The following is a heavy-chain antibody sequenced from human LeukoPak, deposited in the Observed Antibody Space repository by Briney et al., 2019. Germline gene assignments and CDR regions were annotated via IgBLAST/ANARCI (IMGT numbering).Heavy chain of an antibody. CDR1: GFTFSSYW. CDR2: TKQDGSEK. CDR3: ARDTPIAVAGNFDY. V-gene: IGHV3-7*01. J-gene: IGHJ4*02. Sequence: GGSLRLSCAASGFTFSSYWMSWVRQAPGKGLEWVANTKQDGSEKYYVDSVKGRFTISRDNANNSLYLQMNSLRAEDTTVCYCARDTPIAVAGNFDYWGQGTPVTVSS. D-gene: IGHD6-19*01.